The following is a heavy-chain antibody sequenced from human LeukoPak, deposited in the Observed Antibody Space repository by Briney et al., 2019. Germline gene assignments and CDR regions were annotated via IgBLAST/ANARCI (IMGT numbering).Heavy chain of an antibody. CDR3: ARGSPLLYCGGDCPNFQH. CDR2: IIPIFGTA. CDR1: GGTFSSYA. D-gene: IGHD2-21*02. V-gene: IGHV1-69*05. J-gene: IGHJ1*01. Sequence: SVKVSCKASGGTFSSYAISWVRQAPGQGLEWMGGIIPIFGTANYAQKFQGRVTITTDESTSTAYMELSSLRSEDTAVYYCARGSPLLYCGGDCPNFQHWGQGTLVTVSS.